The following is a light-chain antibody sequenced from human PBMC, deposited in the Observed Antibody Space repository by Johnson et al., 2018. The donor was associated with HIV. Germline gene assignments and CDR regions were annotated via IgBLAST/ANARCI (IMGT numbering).Light chain of an antibody. CDR3: GTWDSSLSRYV. V-gene: IGLV1-51*01. J-gene: IGLJ1*01. Sequence: QSLLTQPPSVSAAPGQNVTISCSGSSSNIGNNYVSWHQQLPGTAPKLLIYDNNNRSSGIPDRFSGSKSGTSATLGITGLQTGDEADYYCGTWDSSLSRYVFDTGTKVTVL. CDR1: SSNIGNNY. CDR2: DNN.